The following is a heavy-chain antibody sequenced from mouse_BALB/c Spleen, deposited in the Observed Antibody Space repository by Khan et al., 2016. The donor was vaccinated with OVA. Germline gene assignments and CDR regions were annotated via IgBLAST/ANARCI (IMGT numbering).Heavy chain of an antibody. J-gene: IGHJ3*01. CDR3: ARSYYYGSSTWFAY. CDR1: AYTFSSYW. CDR2: IDPSDSHT. V-gene: IGHV1-69*02. D-gene: IGHD1-1*01. Sequence: QVQLQQPGAELVKPGASVKLSCKASAYTFSSYWMHWVKQRPGQGLEWIGEIDPSDSHTNYNQKFKGKATLNVDKSSSTAYMHLSSLTSEDSAVYYCARSYYYGSSTWFAYWGQGTLVTVSA.